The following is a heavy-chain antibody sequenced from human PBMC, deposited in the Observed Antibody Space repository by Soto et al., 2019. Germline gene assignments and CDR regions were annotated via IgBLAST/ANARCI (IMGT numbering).Heavy chain of an antibody. D-gene: IGHD2-15*01. J-gene: IGHJ3*02. Sequence: QVQLVQSGAEVKKPGASVKVSCKASGYTFTSFGISWVRQAPGQGHEWMGWISAYNGNTNYAENLQGRVTMTTDTSTSTAYMELRSRRSDDTAVYYSARDHRGGTEAFDIWGQGTMVTVSS. CDR2: ISAYNGNT. CDR3: ARDHRGGTEAFDI. V-gene: IGHV1-18*01. CDR1: GYTFTSFG.